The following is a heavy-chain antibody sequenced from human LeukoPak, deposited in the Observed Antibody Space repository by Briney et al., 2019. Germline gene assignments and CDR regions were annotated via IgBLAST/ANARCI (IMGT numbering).Heavy chain of an antibody. Sequence: SETLSLTCAVYGGSFSGYYWTWIRQTPEKGMEWIGEVNPSGSTSYNPSLKSRVTISVDTSKNQFSLKLSSVTAADTAVYYCARGRQDVTMIVVVMTADSYYLDVWGKGTTVTVS. CDR3: ARGRQDVTMIVVVMTADSYYLDV. J-gene: IGHJ6*03. V-gene: IGHV4-34*01. D-gene: IGHD3-22*01. CDR1: GGSFSGYY. CDR2: VNPSGST.